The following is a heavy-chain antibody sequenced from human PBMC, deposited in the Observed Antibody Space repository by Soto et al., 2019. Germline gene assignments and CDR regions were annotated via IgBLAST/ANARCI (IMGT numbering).Heavy chain of an antibody. Sequence: PSETLSLTCTVSGGSISSYYWSWIRQPPGKXLEWIGYIYYSGSTNYNPSLKSRVTISVDTSKNQFSLKLSSVTAADTAVYYCARDGRPVGSSGWYGYFDYWGQGTLVTVFS. J-gene: IGHJ4*02. CDR3: ARDGRPVGSSGWYGYFDY. CDR1: GGSISSYY. D-gene: IGHD6-19*01. V-gene: IGHV4-59*01. CDR2: IYYSGST.